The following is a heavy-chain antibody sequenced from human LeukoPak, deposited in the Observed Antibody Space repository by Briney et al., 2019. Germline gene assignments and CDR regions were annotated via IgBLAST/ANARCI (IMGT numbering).Heavy chain of an antibody. CDR3: TTDVVPAAMPFDY. D-gene: IGHD2-2*01. Sequence: ETLSLTCAVYGGSFSGYYWSWIRQPPGKGLEWVGRIKSKTDGGTTDYAAPVKGRFTISRDDSKNTLYLQMNSLKTEDTAVYYCTTDVVPAAMPFDYWGQGTLVTVSS. CDR1: GGSFSGYY. CDR2: IKSKTDGGTT. V-gene: IGHV3-15*01. J-gene: IGHJ4*02.